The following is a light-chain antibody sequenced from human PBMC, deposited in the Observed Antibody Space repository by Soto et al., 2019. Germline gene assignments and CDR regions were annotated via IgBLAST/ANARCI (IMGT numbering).Light chain of an antibody. V-gene: IGLV2-23*02. CDR3: CSYAGTYTFDV. CDR1: SSDVGSYNL. CDR2: EVS. Sequence: QSALTQPASVSGSPGQSITISCTGTSSDVGSYNLVSWYQHHPGKAPKLMIYEVSKRPSGVSNRFSGSKSGNTASLTISGLQAEDEAYYYCCSYAGTYTFDVFGTGTKLTVL. J-gene: IGLJ1*01.